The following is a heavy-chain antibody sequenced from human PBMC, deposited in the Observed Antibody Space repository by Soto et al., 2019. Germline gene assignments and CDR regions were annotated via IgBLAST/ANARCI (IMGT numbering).Heavy chain of an antibody. D-gene: IGHD1-26*01. J-gene: IGHJ4*02. CDR3: ARDKELLLSHNFDY. Sequence: GGSLRLSCAASGFTFSSYAMHWVRQAPGKGLEWVAVISYDGSNKYYADSVKGRFTISRDNSKNTLYLQMNSLRAEDTAVCYCARDKELLLSHNFDYWGQGTLVTVSS. CDR2: ISYDGSNK. V-gene: IGHV3-30-3*01. CDR1: GFTFSSYA.